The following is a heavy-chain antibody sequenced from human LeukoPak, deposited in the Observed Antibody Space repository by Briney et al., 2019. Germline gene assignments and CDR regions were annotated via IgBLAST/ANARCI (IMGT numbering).Heavy chain of an antibody. D-gene: IGHD1-7*01. CDR1: GFTFRSYV. CDR2: ISGSGSTI. V-gene: IGHV3-48*03. J-gene: IGHJ4*02. Sequence: GGSLRLSCAASGFTFRSYVMSWVRQAPGEGLEWVAYISGSGSTIYYADSVKGRFTISRDNARNSLYLQMNSLRAEDTAVYYCARAVTGTTIFLDYWGQGTLVTVSS. CDR3: ARAVTGTTIFLDY.